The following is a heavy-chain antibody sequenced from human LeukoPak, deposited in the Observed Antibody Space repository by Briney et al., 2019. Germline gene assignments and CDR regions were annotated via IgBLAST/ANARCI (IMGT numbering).Heavy chain of an antibody. Sequence: ASVKVSCKASGCTFTSYDINWVRQATGQGLEWMGWMNPNSGNTGYAQKFQGRVTMTRNTSISTAYMELSSLRSEDTAVYYCARGFTIFGVVITHNAFDIWGQGTMVTVSS. V-gene: IGHV1-8*01. J-gene: IGHJ3*02. CDR1: GCTFTSYD. CDR3: ARGFTIFGVVITHNAFDI. D-gene: IGHD3-3*01. CDR2: MNPNSGNT.